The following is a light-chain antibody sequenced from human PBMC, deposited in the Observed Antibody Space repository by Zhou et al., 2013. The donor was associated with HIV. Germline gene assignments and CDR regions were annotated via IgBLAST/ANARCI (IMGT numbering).Light chain of an antibody. J-gene: IGKJ3*01. CDR2: GAS. Sequence: EIVMTQSPGTLSVSPGEKATLSYRASQSVGSHLAWYQQKPGQPPRLLIYGASSRATGIPARFSGSGSGTEFTLTISSLQSEDFAVYYCQQYDNWPPKFTFGPGTKVDVK. CDR1: QSVGSH. V-gene: IGKV3-15*01. CDR3: QQYDNWPPKFT.